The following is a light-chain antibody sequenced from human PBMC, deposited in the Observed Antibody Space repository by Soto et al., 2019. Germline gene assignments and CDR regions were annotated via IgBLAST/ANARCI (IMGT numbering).Light chain of an antibody. CDR2: EVS. V-gene: IGLV2-14*01. CDR1: SSDIGGYNL. Sequence: QSALTQPASVSGSPGQSITISCSGTSSDIGGYNLVSWYQQHPGKAPKLLIYEVSNRPSGVSNRFSGSKPGNTASLTISGVEAEYEAVYYCTSFPRGTPGLLGGGT. CDR3: TSFPRGTPGL. J-gene: IGLJ2*01.